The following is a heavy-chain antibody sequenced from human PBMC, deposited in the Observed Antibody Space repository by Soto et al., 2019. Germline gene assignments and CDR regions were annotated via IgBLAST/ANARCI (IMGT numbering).Heavy chain of an antibody. D-gene: IGHD3-3*01. CDR1: GFTFSSYG. J-gene: IGHJ6*02. CDR3: ARDLAYYDFWTSTRTYYGMDV. V-gene: IGHV3-33*01. CDR2: IWYDGSNK. Sequence: PGGSLRLSCAASGFTFSSYGMHWVRQAPGKGLEWVAVIWYDGSNKYYADSVKGRFTISRDNSKNTLYLQMNSLRAEDTAVYYCARDLAYYDFWTSTRTYYGMDVWGQGTTVTVSS.